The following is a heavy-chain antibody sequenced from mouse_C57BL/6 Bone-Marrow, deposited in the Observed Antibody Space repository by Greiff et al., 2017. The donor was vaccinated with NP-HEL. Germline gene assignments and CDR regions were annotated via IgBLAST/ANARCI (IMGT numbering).Heavy chain of an antibody. D-gene: IGHD1-1*01. CDR3: ARGGYGSSYWGAMDY. J-gene: IGHJ4*01. V-gene: IGHV3-6*01. CDR1: GYSITSGYY. CDR2: ISYDGSN. Sequence: VQLQQSGPGLVKPSQSLSLTCSVTGYSITSGYYWNWIRQFPGNKLEWMGYISYDGSNNYNPSLKNRISITRDTSKNQFFLKLNSVTTEDTATYYCARGGYGSSYWGAMDYWGQGTSVTVSS.